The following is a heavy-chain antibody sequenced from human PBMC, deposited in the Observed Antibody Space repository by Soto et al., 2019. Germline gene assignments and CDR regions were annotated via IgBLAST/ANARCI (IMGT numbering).Heavy chain of an antibody. CDR3: ARYHGDYYYYYGMDV. CDR1: GYTFTSYG. J-gene: IGHJ6*02. CDR2: ISAYNGNT. V-gene: IGHV1-18*01. Sequence: QVQLVQSGAEVKKPGASVKVSCKASGYTFTSYGISWVRQAPGQGLEWMGWISAYNGNTNYAQKLQGRVTMTTVTSTSTAYMELRSLRSDDTAVYYCARYHGDYYYYYGMDVWGQGTTVTVSS. D-gene: IGHD4-17*01.